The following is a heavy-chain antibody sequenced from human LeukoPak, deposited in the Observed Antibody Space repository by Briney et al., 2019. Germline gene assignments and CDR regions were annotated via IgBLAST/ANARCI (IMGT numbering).Heavy chain of an antibody. D-gene: IGHD3-16*01. Sequence: PSETLSLTCTVSGGSISGFYWSWIRQPPAKGLEWIGYVHSSGSTNWKSSLKSRVTISVDTSKNQFSLKLSSVTAADTAVYYCARHPYRPPAYMDYWGQGTLVTLSS. CDR3: ARHPYRPPAYMDY. J-gene: IGHJ4*02. CDR2: VHSSGST. V-gene: IGHV4-59*08. CDR1: GGSISGFY.